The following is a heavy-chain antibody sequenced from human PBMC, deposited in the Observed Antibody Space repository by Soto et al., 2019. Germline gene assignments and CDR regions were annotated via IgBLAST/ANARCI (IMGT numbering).Heavy chain of an antibody. CDR3: TTVLRCLEWLYHPDSYDFDY. Sequence: EVQLVESGGGFVKPGGSLRLSCAASGFTFNDAWMNWVRQAPGKGLEWVGRIKSKVDGGTADYAAPLKGRFTISRDDSENTLYLQINSLKTEDTAVYYCTTVLRCLEWLYHPDSYDFDYWGQGTLVTVSS. V-gene: IGHV3-15*07. D-gene: IGHD3-3*01. CDR2: IKSKVDGGTA. CDR1: GFTFNDAW. J-gene: IGHJ4*02.